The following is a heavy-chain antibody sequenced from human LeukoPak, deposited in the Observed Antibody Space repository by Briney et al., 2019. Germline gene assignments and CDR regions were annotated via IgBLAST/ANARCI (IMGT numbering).Heavy chain of an antibody. CDR3: ASRPYYYDSSGYGAFDI. D-gene: IGHD3-22*01. Sequence: SETLALTCTVSGGSISSGGYYWSWIRQRPGKGLEWIGYIYYSGSTYYNPSLKSRVTISVDTSKNQFSLKLSSVTAADTAVYYCASRPYYYDSSGYGAFDIWGQGTMVTVSS. CDR2: IYYSGST. J-gene: IGHJ3*02. CDR1: GGSISSGGYY. V-gene: IGHV4-31*03.